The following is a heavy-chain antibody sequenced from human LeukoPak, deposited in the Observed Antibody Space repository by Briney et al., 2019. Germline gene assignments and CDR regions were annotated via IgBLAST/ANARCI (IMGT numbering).Heavy chain of an antibody. CDR3: ARDLRRATIFGVVNFDY. D-gene: IGHD3-3*01. CDR2: ISTYNANT. Sequence: ASVKVSCKASGYTFTSYGISWMRQAPGQGLEWMGWISTYNANTNYAQKFQGRVTMTTETSTTTAYMELRSLRSDDTAVYYCARDLRRATIFGVVNFDYWGQGTLVTVSS. J-gene: IGHJ4*02. V-gene: IGHV1-18*01. CDR1: GYTFTSYG.